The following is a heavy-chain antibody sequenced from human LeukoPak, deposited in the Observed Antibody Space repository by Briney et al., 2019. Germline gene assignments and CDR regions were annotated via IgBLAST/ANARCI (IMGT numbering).Heavy chain of an antibody. CDR1: GFTFSSYG. V-gene: IGHV3-48*04. CDR3: AELGITMIGGV. J-gene: IGHJ6*04. CDR2: ISSSGSTI. D-gene: IGHD3-10*02. Sequence: GGSLRLSCAASGFTFSSYGLNWVRQAPGRGLEWVSYISSSGSTIYYADSVKGRFTISRDNAKNSLYLQMNSLRAEDTAVYYCAELGITMIGGVWGKGTTVTISS.